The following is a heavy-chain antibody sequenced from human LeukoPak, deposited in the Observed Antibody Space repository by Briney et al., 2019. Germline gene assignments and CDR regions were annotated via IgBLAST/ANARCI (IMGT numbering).Heavy chain of an antibody. V-gene: IGHV4-39*07. D-gene: IGHD3-10*01. J-gene: IGHJ4*02. CDR1: GGSISSSSYY. CDR3: ARDHRAAYGSGSYFDY. CDR2: IYYSGST. Sequence: SETLSLTCTVSGGSISSSSYYWGWIRQPPGNGLEWIGSIYYSGSTYYNPSLKSRVTISVDTSKNQFSLKLSSVTAADTAVYYCARDHRAAYGSGSYFDYWGQGTLVTVSS.